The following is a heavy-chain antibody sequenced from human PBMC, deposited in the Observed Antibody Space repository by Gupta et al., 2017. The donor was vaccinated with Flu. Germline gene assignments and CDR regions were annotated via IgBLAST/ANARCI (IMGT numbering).Heavy chain of an antibody. D-gene: IGHD1-26*01. Sequence: EVQLVESGGGLVQPGGSLRLSCTTSGFPFTTYSMNWVRQAPGKGLEWVSFISSTDDTIYYTDSVKGRFTISRDNAQSSLYLQMDGLRAEDTAVYFCARDYRGGGSYFNESFYFGMDVWGQGTTVTVSS. CDR2: ISSTDDTI. V-gene: IGHV3-48*01. CDR3: ARDYRGGGSYFNESFYFGMDV. CDR1: GFPFTTYS. J-gene: IGHJ6*02.